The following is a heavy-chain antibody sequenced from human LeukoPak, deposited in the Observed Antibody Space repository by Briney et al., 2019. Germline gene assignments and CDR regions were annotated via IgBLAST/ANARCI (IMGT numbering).Heavy chain of an antibody. CDR1: GGSISSSSYY. CDR3: ARVERNWFDP. V-gene: IGHV4-39*07. CDR2: IYHSGST. Sequence: SETLSLTCTVSGGSISSSSYYWGWIRQPPGKGLEWIGEIYHSGSTNYNPSLKSRVTISVDKSKNQFSLKLSSVTAADTAVYYCARVERNWFDPWGQGTLVTVSS. J-gene: IGHJ5*02.